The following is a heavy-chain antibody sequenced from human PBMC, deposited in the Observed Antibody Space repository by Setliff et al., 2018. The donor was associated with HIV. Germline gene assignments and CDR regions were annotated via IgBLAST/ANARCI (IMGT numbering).Heavy chain of an antibody. CDR3: ARDSRDIVVVIAPEPEPYYYYGMDG. V-gene: IGHV1-69*06. Sequence: SVKVSCKASGDTFSRYAISWVRQAPGQGLEWMGRIIPIFDASNYAQKFQGRVTITADKSTSTAYMELSSLRSEDTAVYYCARDSRDIVVVIAPEPEPYYYYGMDGWGEGTTVTVSS. D-gene: IGHD2-15*01. J-gene: IGHJ6*04. CDR1: GDTFSRYA. CDR2: IIPIFDAS.